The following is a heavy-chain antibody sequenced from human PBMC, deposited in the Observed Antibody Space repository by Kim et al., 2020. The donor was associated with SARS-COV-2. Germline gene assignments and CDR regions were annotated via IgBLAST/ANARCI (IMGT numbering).Heavy chain of an antibody. D-gene: IGHD2-21*02. V-gene: IGHV1-8*01. Sequence: ASVKVSCKASGYTFTSYDINWVRQATGQGLEWMGWMNPNSGNTGYAQKFQGRVTMTRNTSISTAYMELSSLRSEGTAVYYCARSGRGDCYFCHHYYYGMDVWGQGTTVTVSS. CDR3: ARSGRGDCYFCHHYYYGMDV. J-gene: IGHJ6*02. CDR1: GYTFTSYD. CDR2: MNPNSGNT.